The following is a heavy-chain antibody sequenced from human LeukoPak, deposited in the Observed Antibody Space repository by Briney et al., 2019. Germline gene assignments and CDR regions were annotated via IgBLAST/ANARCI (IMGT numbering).Heavy chain of an antibody. CDR3: ARHTWDGFFGVGFWFDP. CDR1: GYSISSGYY. Sequence: SETLSLTCTVSGYSISSGYYWGWIRQPPGKGLEWIGSIYHSGSTYYNPSLKSRVTISVDTSKNQFSLKLSSVTAADTAVYYCARHTWDGFFGVGFWFDPWGRGTLVTVSS. J-gene: IGHJ5*02. CDR2: IYHSGST. V-gene: IGHV4-38-2*02. D-gene: IGHD3-3*01.